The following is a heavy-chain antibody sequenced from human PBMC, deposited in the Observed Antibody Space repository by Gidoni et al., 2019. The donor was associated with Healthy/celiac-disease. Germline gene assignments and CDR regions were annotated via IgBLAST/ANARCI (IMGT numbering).Heavy chain of an antibody. D-gene: IGHD1-26*01. CDR3: ASSVGYSGSYYFDY. CDR1: GYTSSSGYY. J-gene: IGHJ4*02. CDR2: IYHSGST. V-gene: IGHV4-38-2*02. Sequence: QVQLQESGPGLVKPSETLSITCNACGYTSSSGYYWGWIRQPPGKGLVWLGSIYHSGSTYYNPSLKSRVTISVDTSKTQFSLKLSSVTAADPAVYYCASSVGYSGSYYFDYWGQGTLVTVSS.